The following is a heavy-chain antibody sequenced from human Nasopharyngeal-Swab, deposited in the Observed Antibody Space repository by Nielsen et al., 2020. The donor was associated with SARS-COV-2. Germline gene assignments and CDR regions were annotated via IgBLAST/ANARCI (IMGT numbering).Heavy chain of an antibody. J-gene: IGHJ4*02. D-gene: IGHD3-22*01. Sequence: GESLKISCGGSGFTFSDYWMSWVRQSPEKGLEWVANIKQDGTLKSYADSVKGRFIISRDNAKNSLDLQMNSLRVEDTAVYYCLRGDRRDYWGPGTLVSVSS. CDR3: LRGDRRDY. CDR2: IKQDGTLK. CDR1: GFTFSDYW. V-gene: IGHV3-7*03.